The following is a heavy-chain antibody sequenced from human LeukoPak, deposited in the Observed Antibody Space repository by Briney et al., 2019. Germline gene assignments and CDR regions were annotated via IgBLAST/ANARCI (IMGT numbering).Heavy chain of an antibody. D-gene: IGHD2-15*01. CDR1: GFTFSSYS. Sequence: GGSLRLSCAASGFTFSSYSMHWVRQAPGKGLEWVAVIWYDGSNKYYADSVKGRFTISRDNSKNTLYLQMNSLRAEDAAVYYCARDPPYCSGGSCYSQGSDPWGQGTLVTVSS. J-gene: IGHJ5*02. V-gene: IGHV3-33*01. CDR2: IWYDGSNK. CDR3: ARDPPYCSGGSCYSQGSDP.